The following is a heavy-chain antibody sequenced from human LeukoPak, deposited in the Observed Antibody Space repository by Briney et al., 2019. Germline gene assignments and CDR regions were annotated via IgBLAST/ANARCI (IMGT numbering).Heavy chain of an antibody. Sequence: GGSLRLSCAASGFTFSSYWMSWVRQAPGKGLEWVSYISSSSSTIYYADSVKGRFTISRDNAKNSLYLQMNSLRAEDTAVYYCARDQEQLPDYWGQGTLVTVSS. CDR2: ISSSSSTI. D-gene: IGHD6-6*01. J-gene: IGHJ4*02. V-gene: IGHV3-48*04. CDR1: GFTFSSYW. CDR3: ARDQEQLPDY.